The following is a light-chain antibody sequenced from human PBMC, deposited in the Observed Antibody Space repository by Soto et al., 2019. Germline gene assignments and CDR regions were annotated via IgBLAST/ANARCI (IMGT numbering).Light chain of an antibody. CDR1: QNVNSSY. Sequence: EIVLTQSPGTLSLSPGERATLSCRASQNVNSSYLVWYQQKPGQAPRLLIYGASSRATDIPDRLSGSGSGTDYTLTISRLEPEDFAVYYCRHYDSSPPKYTFGQGTKLAIK. CDR2: GAS. J-gene: IGKJ2*01. V-gene: IGKV3-20*01. CDR3: RHYDSSPPKYT.